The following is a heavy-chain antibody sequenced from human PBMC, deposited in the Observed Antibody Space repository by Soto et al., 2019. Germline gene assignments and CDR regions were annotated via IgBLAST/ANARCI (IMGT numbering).Heavy chain of an antibody. D-gene: IGHD6-13*01. V-gene: IGHV1-69*06. CDR2: IIPIFGTA. J-gene: IGHJ4*02. CDR1: GGTFSSYA. CDR3: ASFAKQQLAP. Sequence: ASVKVSCKASGGTFSSYAISWVRQAPGQGLEWMGGIIPIFGTANYAQKFQGRVTITADTSTSTAYMELSSLRSEDTAMYYCASFAKQQLAPRGQGTLVTVSS.